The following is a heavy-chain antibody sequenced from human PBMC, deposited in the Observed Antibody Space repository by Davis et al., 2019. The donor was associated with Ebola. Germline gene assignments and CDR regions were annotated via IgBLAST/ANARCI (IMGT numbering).Heavy chain of an antibody. J-gene: IGHJ4*02. D-gene: IGHD6-13*01. Sequence: ASVKVSCQASGYTFTSYGISWVRQAPGQGREGMGWISAYNGNTNYAQKPQGRVTMTTDTSTSTAYMELRSRRSDDTAVYYCARGPGIAAAGFFDYWGQGTLVTVSS. CDR3: ARGPGIAAAGFFDY. V-gene: IGHV1-18*01. CDR1: GYTFTSYG. CDR2: ISAYNGNT.